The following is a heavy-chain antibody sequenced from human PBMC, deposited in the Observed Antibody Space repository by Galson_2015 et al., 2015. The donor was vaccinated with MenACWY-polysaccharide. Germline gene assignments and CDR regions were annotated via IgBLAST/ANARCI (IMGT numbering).Heavy chain of an antibody. V-gene: IGHV3-23*01. Sequence: SLRLSCAASGFTFSSYAMNWVRQTPGKGLEWVSGISGSGGSTYYADSVQGRFTISRDNSKNALYLQMNSLGAEDTAIFYCAKKKGILRTSPYYFDYWGQGTLVTVSS. CDR3: AKKKGILRTSPYYFDY. CDR2: ISGSGGST. D-gene: IGHD2/OR15-2a*01. J-gene: IGHJ4*02. CDR1: GFTFSSYA.